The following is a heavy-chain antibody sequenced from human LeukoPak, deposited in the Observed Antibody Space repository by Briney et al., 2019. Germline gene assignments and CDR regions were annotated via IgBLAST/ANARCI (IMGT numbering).Heavy chain of an antibody. V-gene: IGHV4-30-4*01. CDR1: GGSISSGAYY. CDR2: IYYSGST. D-gene: IGHD4-23*01. CDR3: ARYYGGSFGYYFDY. Sequence: SETLSLTCTVSGGSISSGAYYWSWIPQPQGKGLEWIGFIYYSGSTYYNPSLKSRVTISVDTSNNQFSLTLSSLTAADSAVYYCARYYGGSFGYYFDYWGQGTLVTVSS. J-gene: IGHJ4*02.